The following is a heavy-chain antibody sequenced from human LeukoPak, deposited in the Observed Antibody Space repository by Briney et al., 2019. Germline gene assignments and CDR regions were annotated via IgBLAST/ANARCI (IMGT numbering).Heavy chain of an antibody. J-gene: IGHJ4*02. CDR2: IIPIFGTA. Sequence: SVKVSCKASGGTFSSYAISWVRQAPGQGLEWMGGIIPIFGTANYAQKFQGRVTITADESTSTAYMELSSLRSEDTAVYYCARVPQYSSGWLSFDYWGQGTLVTVSS. CDR3: ARVPQYSSGWLSFDY. CDR1: GGTFSSYA. V-gene: IGHV1-69*13. D-gene: IGHD6-19*01.